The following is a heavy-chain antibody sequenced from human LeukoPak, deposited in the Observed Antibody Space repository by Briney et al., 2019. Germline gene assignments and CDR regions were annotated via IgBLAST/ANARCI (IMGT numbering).Heavy chain of an antibody. CDR1: GFTFSSYW. Sequence: PGGSLRLSCAASGFTFSSYWMNWVRQAPGKGLEWVANIKGDGSERHYVDSVKGRFTISGDKATNSLYLQMDSLRGEDTAVYYCAREIIQLPGYFDYWGQGTLVTVSS. D-gene: IGHD5-18*01. CDR3: AREIIQLPGYFDY. V-gene: IGHV3-7*01. CDR2: IKGDGSER. J-gene: IGHJ4*02.